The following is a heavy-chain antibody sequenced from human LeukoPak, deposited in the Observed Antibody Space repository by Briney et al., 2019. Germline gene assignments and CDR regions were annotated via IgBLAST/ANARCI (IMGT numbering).Heavy chain of an antibody. CDR1: GYTFTSYY. J-gene: IGHJ3*02. CDR3: ARRAAGMGFHGDHAFDI. CDR2: INPSGGST. V-gene: IGHV1-46*01. D-gene: IGHD6-13*01. Sequence: ASVKVSCKASGYTFTSYYMHWVRQAPGQGLEWMGIINPSGGSTSYAQKFQGRVTMTRDTSTSTVYMELSSLRSEDTAVYYCARRAAGMGFHGDHAFDIWGQGTMVTVSS.